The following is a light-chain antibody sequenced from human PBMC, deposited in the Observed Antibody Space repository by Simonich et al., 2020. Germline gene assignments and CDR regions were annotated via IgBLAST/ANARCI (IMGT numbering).Light chain of an antibody. V-gene: IGLV2-11*01. J-gene: IGLJ2*01. CDR1: SSDVVGYNY. CDR2: EVS. CDR3: CSYAGSSTFVV. Sequence: QSALTQPRSVSGSPGQSVTISCTGTSSDVVGYNYVSWYQQHPGKAPKLMIYEVSKRPSGVPDLFSGSKSGNTASLTISGLQAEDEADYYCCSYAGSSTFVVFGGGTKLTVL.